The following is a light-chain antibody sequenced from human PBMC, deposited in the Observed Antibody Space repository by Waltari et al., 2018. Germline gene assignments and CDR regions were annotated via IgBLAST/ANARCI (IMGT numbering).Light chain of an antibody. V-gene: IGKV1-NL1*01. CDR2: KAS. J-gene: IGKJ1*01. CDR1: QGIGNS. Sequence: DIQMTQSPSSLSAYVGDTVTITCQASQGIGNSLNWYQQKPGKAPKLLIFKASTLQSGIPSRFSGSGSGTDFTLTISSLQPEDFATYYCQQGYSYPWTFGQGTKVEVK. CDR3: QQGYSYPWT.